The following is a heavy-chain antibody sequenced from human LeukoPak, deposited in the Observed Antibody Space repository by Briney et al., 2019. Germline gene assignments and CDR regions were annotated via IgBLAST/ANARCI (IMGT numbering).Heavy chain of an antibody. Sequence: SETLSLTCTVSGGSISSGDYYWSWIRHPPGEGLEWIGYLYYSGSTYYNPSLKSRVTISVDTSKNQFSLKLSSVTAADTAVYYCARDPGYCSGGSCFNSYYYGMDVWGQGTTVTVSS. CDR1: GGSISSGDYY. CDR2: LYYSGST. D-gene: IGHD2-15*01. CDR3: ARDPGYCSGGSCFNSYYYGMDV. V-gene: IGHV4-30-4*01. J-gene: IGHJ6*02.